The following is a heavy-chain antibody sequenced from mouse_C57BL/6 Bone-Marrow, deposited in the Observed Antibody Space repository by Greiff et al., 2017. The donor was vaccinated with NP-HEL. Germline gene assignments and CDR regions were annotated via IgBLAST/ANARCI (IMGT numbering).Heavy chain of an antibody. V-gene: IGHV1-63*01. CDR3: ARGILPHFDY. CDR1: GYTFTNYW. J-gene: IGHJ2*01. Sequence: QVQLQHSGAELVRPGTSVKMSCKASGYTFTNYWIGWAKQRPGHGLEWIGDIYPGGGYTNYNEKFKGKATLTADKSSSTAYMQFSSLTSEDSAIYYCARGILPHFDYWGQGTTLTVSS. CDR2: IYPGGGYT.